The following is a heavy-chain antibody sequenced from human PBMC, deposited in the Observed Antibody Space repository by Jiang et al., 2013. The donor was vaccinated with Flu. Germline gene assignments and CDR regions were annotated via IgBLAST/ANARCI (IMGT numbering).Heavy chain of an antibody. J-gene: IGHJ4*02. CDR2: ISWNSGYV. CDR1: GFTFDDYA. V-gene: IGHV3-9*01. CDR3: AKDIYYDTSGGFDC. D-gene: IGHD3-22*01. Sequence: VQLVESGGGLVRPGRSLRLSCAASGFTFDDYAMHWVRQAPGKGLEWVSGISWNSGYVGYAASVRGRFTISRDNAKSSLYLQMNSLRAEDTALYYCAKDIYYDTSGGFDCWGQGTLVTVSS.